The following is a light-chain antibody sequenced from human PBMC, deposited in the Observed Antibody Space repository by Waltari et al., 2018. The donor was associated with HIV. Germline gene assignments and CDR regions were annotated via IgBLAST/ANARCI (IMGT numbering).Light chain of an antibody. Sequence: QSVLTQPPSVSAAPGQKVTISCPGSSSNIGNNYVSCYQQLPGTAPKHLIYDNNKRRSGIPDRFSGSKSGTSATLGITGRQTGDEADYYCGTWDSSLSAGVFGGGTKLTVL. CDR3: GTWDSSLSAGV. CDR1: SSNIGNNY. V-gene: IGLV1-51*01. J-gene: IGLJ3*02. CDR2: DNN.